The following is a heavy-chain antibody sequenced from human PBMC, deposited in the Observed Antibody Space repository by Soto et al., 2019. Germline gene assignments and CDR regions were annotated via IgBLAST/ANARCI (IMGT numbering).Heavy chain of an antibody. D-gene: IGHD2-8*01. V-gene: IGHV3-23*01. CDR2: ISGSGGSP. CDR1: GFTFSTYT. CDR3: AKARCCTTNFLVPDY. Sequence: GGSLRLSCAASGFTFSTYTMSWVRRAPGKGLEWVSAISGSGGSPSYADSVQGRFSISRDNPKKTLYLQMNSLKAEDTAVYKCAKARCCTTNFLVPDYWGPGNLVTVSS. J-gene: IGHJ4*02.